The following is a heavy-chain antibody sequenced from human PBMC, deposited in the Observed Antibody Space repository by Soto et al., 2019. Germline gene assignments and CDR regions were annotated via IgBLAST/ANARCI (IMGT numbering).Heavy chain of an antibody. Sequence: QVQLQESGPGLVKPSQTLSLTCNVSGGSISGGGSYWSWIRQRPGKGLEWIGYMYYSGGFYDNQYPKGRVMLDTDTSKSYFSRGVSYVTAADSAVSYWARSPDTPPSFRVVVPYFLDSWGQGTLVTVSS. J-gene: IGHJ4*02. CDR2: MYYSGGF. D-gene: IGHD3-16*02. V-gene: IGHV4-31*03. CDR3: ARSPDTPPSFRVVVPYFLDS. CDR1: GGSISGGGSY.